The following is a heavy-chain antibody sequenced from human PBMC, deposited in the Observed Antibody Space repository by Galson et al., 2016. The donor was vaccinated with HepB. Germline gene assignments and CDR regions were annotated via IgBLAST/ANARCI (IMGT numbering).Heavy chain of an antibody. Sequence: SLRLSCAASGFTVSSTFMTWVRQAPGKGLGWVSVIYSGDSTNYADSVKGRFTIPRDNSKNTLYRQMNSRRVEDTAVYYCARGKAVTGSDPLDPWGQGTLVTVSS. D-gene: IGHD6-19*01. CDR2: IYSGDST. J-gene: IGHJ5*02. CDR1: GFTVSSTF. V-gene: IGHV3-53*01. CDR3: ARGKAVTGSDPLDP.